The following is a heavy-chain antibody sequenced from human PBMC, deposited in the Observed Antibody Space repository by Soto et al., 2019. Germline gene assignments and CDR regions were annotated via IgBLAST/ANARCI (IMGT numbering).Heavy chain of an antibody. CDR1: GGSFSGYY. CDR3: ARGRYRDYGDPEPPRSEPKYYYYYGMDV. D-gene: IGHD4-17*01. Sequence: SETLSLTCAVYGGSFSGYYWSWIRQPPGKGLEWIGEINHSGSTNYNPSLKSRVTISVDTSKNQFSLKLSSVTAADTAVYYCARGRYRDYGDPEPPRSEPKYYYYYGMDVWGQGTTVTVSS. CDR2: INHSGST. J-gene: IGHJ6*02. V-gene: IGHV4-34*01.